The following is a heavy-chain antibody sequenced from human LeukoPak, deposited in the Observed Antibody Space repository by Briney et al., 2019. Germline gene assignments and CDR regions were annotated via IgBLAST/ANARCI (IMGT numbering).Heavy chain of an antibody. CDR2: IFYSGST. Sequence: SETLSLTCTVSGGSISTSRYYWGWIRQPPGKGLEWIGSIFYSGSTYHNPSLKSRVTISVDTSKKQFSLKLSSVTAADTAVYYCARTVGEPGAEYLQHWGQGTLVTVSS. CDR3: ARTVGEPGAEYLQH. J-gene: IGHJ1*01. CDR1: GGSISTSRYY. V-gene: IGHV4-39*01. D-gene: IGHD3-10*01.